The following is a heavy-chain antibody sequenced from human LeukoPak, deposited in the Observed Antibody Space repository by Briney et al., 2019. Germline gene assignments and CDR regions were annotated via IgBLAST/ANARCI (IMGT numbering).Heavy chain of an antibody. CDR2: IIPIFGTA. CDR1: GGTFSSYA. J-gene: IGHJ4*02. D-gene: IGHD4-11*01. V-gene: IGHV1-69*13. Sequence: SVKVSCKASGGTFSSYAISWVRQAPGQGLEWMGGIIPIFGTANYAQKFQGRVTITADESMSTAYMELSSLRSDCTAVYYCARATTRGAYSSSFDYWGQGTLVTVSS. CDR3: ARATTRGAYSSSFDY.